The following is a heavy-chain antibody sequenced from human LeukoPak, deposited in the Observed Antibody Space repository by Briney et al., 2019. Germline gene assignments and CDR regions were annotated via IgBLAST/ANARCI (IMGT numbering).Heavy chain of an antibody. V-gene: IGHV4-34*01. CDR1: GGSFSGYY. Sequence: SETLSLTCAVYGGSFSGYYWSWIRQPPGKGLEWIGEIDHSGSTNYNPSLKSRVTISVDTSKNQFSLKLSSVTAADTAVYYCARRIDYWGQGTLVTVSS. CDR3: ARRIDY. CDR2: IDHSGST. J-gene: IGHJ4*02.